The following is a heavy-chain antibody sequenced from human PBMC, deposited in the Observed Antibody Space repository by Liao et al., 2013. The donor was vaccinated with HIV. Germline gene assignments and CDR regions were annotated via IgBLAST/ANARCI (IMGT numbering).Heavy chain of an antibody. J-gene: IGHJ2*01. CDR1: GGSISSYY. CDR2: VYSGGSP. Sequence: QVQLQESGPGLVKPSETLSLTCTVSGGSISSYYWSWLRQSPGTGLEWIGSVYSGGSPNYNPSLKSRVTISLDTSKNQFSLKLNSLTAADTAVYYCARVPFTTGHFGYFDLWGRGTLVTVSS. V-gene: IGHV4-59*08. CDR3: ARVPFTTGHFGYFDL. D-gene: IGHD2/OR15-2a*01.